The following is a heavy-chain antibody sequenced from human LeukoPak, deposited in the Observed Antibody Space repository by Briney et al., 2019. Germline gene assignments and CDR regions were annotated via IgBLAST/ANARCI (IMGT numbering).Heavy chain of an antibody. CDR2: ISSNGGST. J-gene: IGHJ4*02. CDR1: GFTFSSYA. D-gene: IGHD3-22*01. CDR3: VKEDSSGYYPFDY. V-gene: IGHV3-64D*06. Sequence: GGSLRLSCSASGFTFSSYAMHWVHQAPGKGLEYVSAISSNGGSTYYADSVKGRFTISRDNSKNTLYLQMSSLRAEDTAVYYCVKEDSSGYYPFDYWGQGTLVTVSS.